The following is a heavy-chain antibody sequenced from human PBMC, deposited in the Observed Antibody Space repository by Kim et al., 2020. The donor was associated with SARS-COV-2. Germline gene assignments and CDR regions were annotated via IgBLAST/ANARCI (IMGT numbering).Heavy chain of an antibody. CDR1: GFTFSNYW. D-gene: IGHD6-6*01. J-gene: IGHJ3*02. CDR3: AREYSSSSTRAFDI. Sequence: GGSLRLSCEASGFTFSNYWMHWVRQVPGKGLVWVAGVTSDGSNTKYADSVKGRFTISRDSAKNSLYLQMNILRAEDTAVYFCAREYSSSSTRAFDIWGQGTVVTVSS. CDR2: VTSDGSNT. V-gene: IGHV3-74*01.